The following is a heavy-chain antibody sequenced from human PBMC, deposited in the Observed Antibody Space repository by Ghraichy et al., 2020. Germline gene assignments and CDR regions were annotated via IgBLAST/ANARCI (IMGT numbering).Heavy chain of an antibody. V-gene: IGHV3-7*01. CDR1: GSTFSNYW. Sequence: SLRLSCVDSGSTFSNYWMSWVRQAPGKGLESVGNIKPDGSEKYYVDSVKGRFTISRDNAKNSLYLQMNSLRAEDTAVYYCAKTSPHWFDTWGQGTLVTVSS. CDR3: AKTSPHWFDT. J-gene: IGHJ5*02. CDR2: IKPDGSEK.